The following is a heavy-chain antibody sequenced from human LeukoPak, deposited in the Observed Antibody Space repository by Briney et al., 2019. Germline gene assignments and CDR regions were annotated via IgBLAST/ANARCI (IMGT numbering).Heavy chain of an antibody. CDR2: IYYSGST. D-gene: IGHD2-2*03. J-gene: IGHJ4*02. CDR1: GGSISSGGYY. V-gene: IGHV4-31*03. CDR3: ARDGYCSSTSCYERYFDY. Sequence: PSETLSLTCTVSGGSISSGGYYWSWIRQHPGKGLEWIGYIYYSGSTYYNPSLESRVTISVDTSKNQFSLKLSSVTAADTAVYYCARDGYCSSTSCYERYFDYWGQGTLVTVSS.